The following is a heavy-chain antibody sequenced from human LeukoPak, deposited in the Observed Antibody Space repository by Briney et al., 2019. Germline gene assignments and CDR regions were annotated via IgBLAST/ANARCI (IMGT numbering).Heavy chain of an antibody. CDR2: INSGSYTI. CDR3: VRVLLERPGIDSFDM. D-gene: IGHD1-1*01. J-gene: IGHJ3*02. Sequence: PGGSLRLSCGASGIRLGSYSMDWVRQAPGKGLEWVSHINSGSYTIYYADSVKGRFTISRDNAGNSLYLQMNSLRDEDTAVYYCVRVLLERPGIDSFDMWGQGTMVTVSS. V-gene: IGHV3-48*02. CDR1: GIRLGSYS.